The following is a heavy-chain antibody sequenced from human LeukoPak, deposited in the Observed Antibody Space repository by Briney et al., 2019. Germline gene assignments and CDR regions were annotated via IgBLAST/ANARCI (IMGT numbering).Heavy chain of an antibody. CDR3: AKGGALDP. D-gene: IGHD3-16*01. CDR1: GFTFSSHA. CDR2: ISASGDST. J-gene: IGHJ5*02. Sequence: GRSLTLSCAASGFTFSSHAMSCVRQPAGKGPEWVSVISASGDSTYYADAVKGRFPISRDNSKNRLWLQRNSLRGEDTAVYYCAKGGALDPWGQGTLVTVSS. V-gene: IGHV3-23*01.